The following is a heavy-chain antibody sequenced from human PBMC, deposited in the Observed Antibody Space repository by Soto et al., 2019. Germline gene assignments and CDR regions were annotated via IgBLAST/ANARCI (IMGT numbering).Heavy chain of an antibody. Sequence: SETLSLTCTVSGGSISSYYWTWIRQPPGKGLEWIGYIYYSGSTNYNPSLKTRVTISVDTSKSQFSLKLNSVTAADSAVYFCARLEGLATISYYFDFWGPGALVTVSS. CDR2: IYYSGST. J-gene: IGHJ4*02. V-gene: IGHV4-59*08. D-gene: IGHD5-12*01. CDR3: ARLEGLATISYYFDF. CDR1: GGSISSYY.